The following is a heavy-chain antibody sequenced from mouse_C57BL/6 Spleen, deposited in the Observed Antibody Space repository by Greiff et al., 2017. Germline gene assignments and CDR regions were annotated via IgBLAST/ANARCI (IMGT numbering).Heavy chain of an antibody. J-gene: IGHJ4*01. CDR2: INPGSGGT. CDR3: ARRGYSNPYAMDY. V-gene: IGHV1-54*01. Sequence: VKLMESGAELVRPGTSVKVSCKASGYAFTNYLIEWVKQRPGQGLEWIGVINPGSGGTNYNEKFKGKATLTADKSSSTAYMQLSSLTSEDSAVYFCARRGYSNPYAMDYWGQGTSVTVSS. CDR1: GYAFTNYL. D-gene: IGHD2-5*01.